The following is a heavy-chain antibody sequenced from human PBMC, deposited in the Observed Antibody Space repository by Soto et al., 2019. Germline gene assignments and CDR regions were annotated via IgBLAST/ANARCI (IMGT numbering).Heavy chain of an antibody. CDR1: GFMFTTYG. CDR3: ARTGGGMAARPLDY. CDR2: ISAYNGDK. J-gene: IGHJ4*02. Sequence: QVHLVQSGGEVKKPGASVEVSCKTSGFMFTTYGFTWVRQAPGQGLEWMAWISAYNGDKKYAQQFQGRVTMTTDTSTNAVSMELRTLRSDDTAIYYWARTGGGMAARPLDYWGQGTLVTVSS. V-gene: IGHV1-18*01. D-gene: IGHD6-6*01.